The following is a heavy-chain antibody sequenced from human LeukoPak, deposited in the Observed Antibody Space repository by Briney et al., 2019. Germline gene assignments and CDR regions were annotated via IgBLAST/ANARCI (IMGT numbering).Heavy chain of an antibody. J-gene: IGHJ1*01. CDR2: ISSSGSTI. Sequence: PGGSLRLSCAASGFTFSDYYMSWIRQAPGKGLEWVSYISSSGSTIYYADSVKCRFTVSSDNAKNSLYLQMNSLRAEDTAVYYCASPYSSGWYPSIYFQHWGQGTLVTVSS. V-gene: IGHV3-11*04. D-gene: IGHD6-19*01. CDR1: GFTFSDYY. CDR3: ASPYSSGWYPSIYFQH.